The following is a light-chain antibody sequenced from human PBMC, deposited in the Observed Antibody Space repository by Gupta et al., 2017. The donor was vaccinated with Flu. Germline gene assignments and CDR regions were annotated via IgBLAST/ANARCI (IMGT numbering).Light chain of an antibody. J-gene: IGLJ1*01. Sequence: QSALTQPASVSGSPGQSITISCPGTSSDVGRSDSVSWYQQHPDKAPNLIIYDVTKRPSGVSSRFSGSKSGNTASLTIPGLQAEDETHYYCSSYTSGSTFYVFGTGTKVTVL. CDR1: SSDVGRSDS. V-gene: IGLV2-14*03. CDR2: DVT. CDR3: SSYTSGSTFYV.